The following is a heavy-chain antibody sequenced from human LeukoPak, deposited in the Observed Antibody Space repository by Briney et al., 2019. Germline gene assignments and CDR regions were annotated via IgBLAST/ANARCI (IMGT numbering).Heavy chain of an antibody. D-gene: IGHD3-10*01. CDR1: GFTFSNYW. V-gene: IGHV3-7*01. CDR3: TRERGSGSYHPFDP. J-gene: IGHJ5*02. Sequence: GGSLRLSCAGSGFTFSNYWMSWVRQAPGKGLQWVANIKQDGSEKYYVESVKGRFTISRDNAKNSLYLQMNSLRAEDTAIYYCTRERGSGSYHPFDPWGQGTLVTVSS. CDR2: IKQDGSEK.